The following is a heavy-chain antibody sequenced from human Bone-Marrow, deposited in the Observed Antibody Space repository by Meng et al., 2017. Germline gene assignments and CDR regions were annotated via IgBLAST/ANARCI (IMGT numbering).Heavy chain of an antibody. Sequence: ASVKVSCKASGYTFTGYYMHWVRQAPGQGLEWMGWINPNSGGTNYAQKFQGRVTMTRDTSISTAYMELSRLRSDDTAVYYCAREPYSSSWFHAFDIWGQGKMV. CDR1: GYTFTGYY. D-gene: IGHD6-13*01. V-gene: IGHV1-2*02. CDR3: AREPYSSSWFHAFDI. CDR2: INPNSGGT. J-gene: IGHJ3*02.